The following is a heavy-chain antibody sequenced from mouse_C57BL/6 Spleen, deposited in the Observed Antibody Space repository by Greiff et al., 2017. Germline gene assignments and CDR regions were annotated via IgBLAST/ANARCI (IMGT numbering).Heavy chain of an antibody. Sequence: VQLQQSGAGLAKPGASVRMCCKASGYPFSRYWITSVKQRPGQGLEWIGDIYPGSGSTNYNEKFKSKATLTVDTSSSTAYMQLSSLTSEDSAVYYCARDYYRREHYWGQGTSATAS. D-gene: IGHD1-1*01. V-gene: IGHV1-55*01. J-gene: IGHJ4*01. CDR2: IYPGSGST. CDR3: ARDYYRREHY. CDR1: GYPFSRYW.